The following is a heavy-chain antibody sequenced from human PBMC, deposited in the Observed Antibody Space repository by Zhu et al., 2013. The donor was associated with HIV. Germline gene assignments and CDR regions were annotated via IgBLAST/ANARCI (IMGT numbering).Heavy chain of an antibody. D-gene: IGHD1-20*01. V-gene: IGHV4-59*01. J-gene: IGHJ4*02. CDR2: ICYNGDA. Sequence: QVQLQESGPGLVKPSETLSLTCTVSGVSITGFCWSWIRQPPGKGLEYIGSICYNGDAHYNPSLKSRVTMSEDAFRDQFSLKLRSVIEADSAVYYCARETPYNWKRLDYWGLGTLVAVSS. CDR1: GVSITGFC. CDR3: ARETPYNWKRLDY.